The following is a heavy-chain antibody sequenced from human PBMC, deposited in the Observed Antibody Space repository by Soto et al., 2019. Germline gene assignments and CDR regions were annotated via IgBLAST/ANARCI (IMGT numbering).Heavy chain of an antibody. Sequence: SETLSLTCTVSSGSISSSSYYWGWIRQSPGKGLEWIGTISYGGTTYYNPSLKSRVTISVDTSKNQFSLNLSSVTAADTAVYYCARRRGGVVATENWFDPWGQGTLVTVSS. D-gene: IGHD5-12*01. CDR1: SGSISSSSYY. V-gene: IGHV4-39*01. CDR3: ARRRGGVVATENWFDP. J-gene: IGHJ5*02. CDR2: ISYGGTT.